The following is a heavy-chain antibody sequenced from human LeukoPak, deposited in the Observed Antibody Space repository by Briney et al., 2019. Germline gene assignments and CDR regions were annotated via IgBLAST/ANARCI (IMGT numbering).Heavy chain of an antibody. CDR3: ASAGYCSSTSCYDY. CDR2: ISSDGSST. Sequence: PGGSLRLXCAASGFTFSSYWMHWGRQAPGKGLVWVSRISSDGSSTSYADSVKGRFTISRDNAKNTLYLQMNSLRAEDTAVYYCASAGYCSSTSCYDYWGQGTLVTVSS. CDR1: GFTFSSYW. V-gene: IGHV3-74*01. J-gene: IGHJ4*02. D-gene: IGHD2-2*01.